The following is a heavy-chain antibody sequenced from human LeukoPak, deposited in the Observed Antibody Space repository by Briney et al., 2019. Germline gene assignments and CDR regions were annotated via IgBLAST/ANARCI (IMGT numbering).Heavy chain of an antibody. D-gene: IGHD3-3*01. J-gene: IGHJ6*02. V-gene: IGHV3-23*01. CDR3: AKFQSITIFGVVISPYYYGMDV. CDR2: ISGSGGST. CDR1: GFTFSSYA. Sequence: PGGSLRLSCAASGFTFSSYAMSWVRQAPGKGLEWVSAISGSGGSTYYADSVKGRFTISRDNSKNTLYLQMNSLRAEDTAVYYCAKFQSITIFGVVISPYYYGMDVWGQGTTVTVSS.